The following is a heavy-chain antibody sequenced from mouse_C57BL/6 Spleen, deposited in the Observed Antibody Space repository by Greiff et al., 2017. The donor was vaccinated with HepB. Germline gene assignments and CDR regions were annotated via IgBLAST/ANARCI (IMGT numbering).Heavy chain of an antibody. V-gene: IGHV1-64*01. D-gene: IGHD2-2*01. J-gene: IGHJ2*01. CDR1: GYTFTSYW. CDR3: ARGGSTMVTAGGYYFDY. Sequence: VQLQQPGAELVKPGASVKLSCKASGYTFTSYWMHWVKQRPGQGLEWIGMIHPNSGSTNYNEKFKSKATLTVDKSSSTAYMQLSSLTSEDSAVYYCARGGSTMVTAGGYYFDYWGQGTTLTVSS. CDR2: IHPNSGST.